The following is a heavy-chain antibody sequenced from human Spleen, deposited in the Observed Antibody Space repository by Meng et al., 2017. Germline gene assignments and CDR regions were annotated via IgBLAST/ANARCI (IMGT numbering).Heavy chain of an antibody. J-gene: IGHJ4*02. Sequence: GQLAGPGPGLVKPSGALSLTCAGSGVSISSSNWWTWVRLPPGKGLEWIGEIYPSGSTNYSPSLKSRVTISVDKSKNQFSLKLSSVTAADTAVYYCAKVHSNSPYFDYWGQGTLVTVSS. D-gene: IGHD6-6*01. CDR1: GVSISSSNW. V-gene: IGHV4-4*02. CDR2: IYPSGST. CDR3: AKVHSNSPYFDY.